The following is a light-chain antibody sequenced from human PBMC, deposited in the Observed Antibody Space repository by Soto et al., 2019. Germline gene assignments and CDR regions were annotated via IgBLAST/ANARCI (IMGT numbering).Light chain of an antibody. J-gene: IGKJ3*01. CDR1: QSVNKH. V-gene: IGKV3-11*01. CDR3: QQRGT. Sequence: EILLTQSPATLSVSPGERATLSCRASQSVNKHLAWYQHRPGQAPRLLIYDTSYRAAGIPAGFSGSGSGTDFTLTISSLEPEDLAVYYCQQRGTFGPGTKVDIK. CDR2: DTS.